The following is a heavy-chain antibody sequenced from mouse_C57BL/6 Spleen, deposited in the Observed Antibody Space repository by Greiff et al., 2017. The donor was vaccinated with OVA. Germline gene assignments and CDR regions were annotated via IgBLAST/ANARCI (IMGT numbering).Heavy chain of an antibody. V-gene: IGHV1-80*01. D-gene: IGHD2-4*01. CDR1: GYAFSSYW. CDR2: IYPGDGDT. Sequence: QVQLQQSGAELVKPGASVKISCKASGYAFSSYWMNWVKQRPGKGLEWIGQIYPGDGDTNYNGKFKGKATLTADKSSSTAYMQLSSLTSEDSAVYFCARPPYENDGGGAWFAYWGQGTLVTVAA. CDR3: ARPPYENDGGGAWFAY. J-gene: IGHJ3*01.